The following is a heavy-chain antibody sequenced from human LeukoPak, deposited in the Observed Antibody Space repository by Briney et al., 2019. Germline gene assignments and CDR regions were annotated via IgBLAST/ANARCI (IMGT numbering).Heavy chain of an antibody. Sequence: PGGSLRLSCVASGFSFSNYWMNWVRQAPGKGLEWVANIKEDGSEKYYVDSGKGRFTISRDNAKNSLYLQMSSLRDEDTAVYYCARGRRDTQYQVFDYWGQGTLVTVSS. J-gene: IGHJ4*02. CDR3: ARGRRDTQYQVFDY. CDR1: GFSFSNYW. V-gene: IGHV3-7*01. CDR2: IKEDGSEK. D-gene: IGHD2-2*01.